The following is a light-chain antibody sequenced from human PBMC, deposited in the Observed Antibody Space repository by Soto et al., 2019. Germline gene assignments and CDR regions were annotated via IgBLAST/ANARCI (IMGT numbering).Light chain of an antibody. V-gene: IGKV1-5*01. J-gene: IGKJ1*01. CDR1: QSINSW. CDR3: QRYNAFSQT. Sequence: DIQMTQSPSTLSASVGDRVTITCRASQSINSWVAWFQQKPGKAPKVLIYDASTLESGVPSRISGSGSGTEFTLTIDSLQPDDVATYYCQRYNAFSQTFGQGTKVEI. CDR2: DAS.